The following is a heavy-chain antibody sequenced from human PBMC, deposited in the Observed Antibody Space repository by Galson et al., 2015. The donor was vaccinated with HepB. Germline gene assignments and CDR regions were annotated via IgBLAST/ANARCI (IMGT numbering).Heavy chain of an antibody. CDR3: AKDRCYSGGSCYYRDFQH. CDR1: GFTFSSYA. V-gene: IGHV3-23*01. J-gene: IGHJ1*01. Sequence: SLRLSCAASGFTFSSYAMSWVRQAPGKGLEWVSAISGSGGSTYYADSVKGRFTISRDNSKNTLYLQMNSLRAEDTAVYYCAKDRCYSGGSCYYRDFQHWGQGTLVTVSS. CDR2: ISGSGGST. D-gene: IGHD2-15*01.